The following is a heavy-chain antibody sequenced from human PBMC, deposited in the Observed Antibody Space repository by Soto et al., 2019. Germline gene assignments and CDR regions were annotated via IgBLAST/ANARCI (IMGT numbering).Heavy chain of an antibody. CDR1: GFSLSTSGVG. V-gene: IGHV2-5*02. CDR3: AHTLWFGEFPDFDY. Sequence: QITLKESGPTLVKPTQTLTLTCTFSGFSLSTSGVGVGWIRQPPGKALEWLALIYWDDDKRYSPSLKSRLTTTKDTSKNQAVLTMTNMNPVDSAPYYCAHTLWFGEFPDFDYWGQGTLVTVSS. J-gene: IGHJ4*02. D-gene: IGHD3-10*01. CDR2: IYWDDDK.